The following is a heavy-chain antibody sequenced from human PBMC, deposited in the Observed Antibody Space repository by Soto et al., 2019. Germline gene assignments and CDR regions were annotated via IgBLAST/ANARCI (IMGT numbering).Heavy chain of an antibody. CDR2: IDHDGPT. CDR1: GFTFSNYW. CDR3: EIDRHGDY. V-gene: IGHV3-74*01. Sequence: EVQLVESGGGLVQPGGSLRLSCAGSGFTFSNYWMPWVRQAPGKGLEWVSRIDHDGPTDYADSVRGRFTISRDNAENTLYLQMSSLRPEDTAVYYCEIDRHGDYWGQGTLVTGSS. J-gene: IGHJ4*02.